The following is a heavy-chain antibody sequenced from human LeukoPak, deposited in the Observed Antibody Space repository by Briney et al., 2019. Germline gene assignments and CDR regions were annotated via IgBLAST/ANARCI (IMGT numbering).Heavy chain of an antibody. J-gene: IGHJ4*02. CDR1: GFTSTNFA. CDR3: AADLSDPRMGASYLDS. D-gene: IGHD3-16*01. Sequence: SVKVSCKASGFTSTNFAVQWVRQARGQRLEWIGWIIVGSGATKCAQDFQERVTITRDLSTSTLYMELRSLTSEDTAVYYCAADLSDPRMGASYLDSWGQGTLVTVSS. CDR2: IIVGSGAT. V-gene: IGHV1-58*01.